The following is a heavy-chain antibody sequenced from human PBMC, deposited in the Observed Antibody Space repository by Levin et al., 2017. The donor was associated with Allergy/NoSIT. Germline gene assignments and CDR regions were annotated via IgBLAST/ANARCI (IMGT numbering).Heavy chain of an antibody. CDR2: ISGSGGST. Sequence: LSLTCAASGFTFSSYAMSWVRQAPGKGLEWVSAISGSGGSTYYADSVKGRFTISRDNSKNTLYLQMNSLRAEDTAVYYCAKTPLLAVTDAFDIWGQGTMVTVSS. D-gene: IGHD2-15*01. CDR3: AKTPLLAVTDAFDI. J-gene: IGHJ3*02. CDR1: GFTFSSYA. V-gene: IGHV3-23*01.